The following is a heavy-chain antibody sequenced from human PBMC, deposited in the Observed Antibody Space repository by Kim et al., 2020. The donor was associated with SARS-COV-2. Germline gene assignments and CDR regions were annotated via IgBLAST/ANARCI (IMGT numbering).Heavy chain of an antibody. CDR2: IDPDSGGT. CDR3: ARSLGHCNDGGCYS. J-gene: IGHJ4*02. Sequence: ASVKVSCKSSGYTFTHNYIHWVRQAPGQGLEWMGWIDPDSGGTKNAQVFQDRITMTSVTSIRTAYMYLTRLTSDDTAIYYCARSLGHCNDGGCYSWGQGTLVTVSS. V-gene: IGHV1-2*02. CDR1: GYTFTHNY. D-gene: IGHD2-15*01.